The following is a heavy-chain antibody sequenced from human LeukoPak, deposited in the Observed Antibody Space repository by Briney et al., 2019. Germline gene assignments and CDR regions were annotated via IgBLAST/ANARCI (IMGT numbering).Heavy chain of an antibody. CDR2: IYYSGST. CDR3: ARDGCGGDCYSGWFDP. V-gene: IGHV4-59*01. CDR1: GGSISSYC. D-gene: IGHD2-21*01. Sequence: PSETLSLTCTVSGGSISSYCWSWIRQPPGKGLKWIGYIYYSGSTNYNPSLKSRVTISVDTSKNQFSLKLSSVTAADTAVYYCARDGCGGDCYSGWFDPWGQGTLVTVSS. J-gene: IGHJ5*02.